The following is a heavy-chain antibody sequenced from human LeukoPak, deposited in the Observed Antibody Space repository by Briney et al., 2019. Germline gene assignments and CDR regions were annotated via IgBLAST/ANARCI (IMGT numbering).Heavy chain of an antibody. V-gene: IGHV3-9*01. CDR3: AKEAIAAAGLSRAPFDY. CDR2: ISWNSGSI. J-gene: IGHJ4*02. D-gene: IGHD6-13*01. Sequence: GGSLRLSCAASGFTFDDYAMHWVRQAPGKGLEWVSGISWNSGSIGYADSVKGRFTISRDNAKNSLYLQMNSLRAEDTALYYCAKEAIAAAGLSRAPFDYWGQGTLVTVSS. CDR1: GFTFDDYA.